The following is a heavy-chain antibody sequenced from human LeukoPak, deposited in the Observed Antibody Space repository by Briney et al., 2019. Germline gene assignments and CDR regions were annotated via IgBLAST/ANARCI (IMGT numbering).Heavy chain of an antibody. CDR3: ARELGD. J-gene: IGHJ4*02. CDR1: GFTFSTYW. Sequence: GGSLRLSCAASGFTFSTYWMSWVRQAPGKGLEWVANINQDGTEKYYVDSVKGRFTISRDNSRNTVYLQMNSLRAEDTAVYYCARELGDWGQGTLVTVSS. V-gene: IGHV3-7*03. CDR2: INQDGTEK.